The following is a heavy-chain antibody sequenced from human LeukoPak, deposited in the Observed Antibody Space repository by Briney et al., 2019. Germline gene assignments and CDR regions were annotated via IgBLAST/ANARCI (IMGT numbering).Heavy chain of an antibody. J-gene: IGHJ4*02. CDR2: INHSGST. Sequence: SETLSLTCAVYGGSFSGYYWSWIRQPPGKGLEWIGEINHSGSTNYNPSLKSRVTISVDTSKNQFSLKLSSVTAADTAVYYCARGASHSSSSGLLDYWGQGTLVTVSS. CDR3: ARGASHSSSSGLLDY. D-gene: IGHD6-6*01. CDR1: GGSFSGYY. V-gene: IGHV4-34*01.